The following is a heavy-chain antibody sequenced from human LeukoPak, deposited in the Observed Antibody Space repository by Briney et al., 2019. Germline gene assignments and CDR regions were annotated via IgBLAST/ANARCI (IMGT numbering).Heavy chain of an antibody. D-gene: IGHD1-26*01. V-gene: IGHV4-59*01. J-gene: IGHJ4*02. CDR2: IYYSGST. Sequence: NASGTLSLTCTVSGGSISSYYWSWIRQPPGKGLEWIGYIYYSGSTNYNPSLKSRVTISVDTSKNQFSLKLSSVTAADTAVYYCARDREGYFDYWGQGTLVTVSS. CDR1: GGSISSYY. CDR3: ARDREGYFDY.